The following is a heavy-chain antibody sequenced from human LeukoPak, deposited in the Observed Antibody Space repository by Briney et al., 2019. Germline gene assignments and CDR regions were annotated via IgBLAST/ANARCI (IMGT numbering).Heavy chain of an antibody. CDR3: ARDCSSTSCYVGGYYYYGMDV. J-gene: IGHJ6*02. CDR2: IKQDGSEK. D-gene: IGHD2-2*01. Sequence: PGGSLRLSCAASGFTFSSYWMSSVRRAPGKGLEWVANIKQDGSEKYYVDSVKGRFTISRDNAKNSLYLQMNSLRAEDTAVYYCARDCSSTSCYVGGYYYYGMDVWGQGTTVTVSS. V-gene: IGHV3-7*01. CDR1: GFTFSSYW.